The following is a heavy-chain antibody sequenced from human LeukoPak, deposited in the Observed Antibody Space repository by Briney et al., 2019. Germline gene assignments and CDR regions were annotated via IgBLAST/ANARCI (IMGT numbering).Heavy chain of an antibody. CDR3: ARHRVVPAASYAFDI. J-gene: IGHJ3*02. Sequence: SETLSLTCTVYGGSFSGYYWSWIRQPPGKGLEWIGEINHSGSTNYNPSLKSRVTISVDTSKNQFSLKLSSVTAADTAVYYCARHRVVPAASYAFDIWGKGTMVPVSS. D-gene: IGHD2-2*01. CDR2: INHSGST. CDR1: GGSFSGYY. V-gene: IGHV4-34*01.